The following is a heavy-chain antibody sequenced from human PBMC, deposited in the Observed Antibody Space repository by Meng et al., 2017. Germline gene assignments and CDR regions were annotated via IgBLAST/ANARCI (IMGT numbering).Heavy chain of an antibody. D-gene: IGHD5-12*01. Sequence: GGSLRLSCAASGFTFSSYGMHWVRQAPGKGLEWVAVIWYDGSNKYYADSVKGRFTISRDNSKNTLYLQMNSLGAEDTAVYYCARGSLSGYAGDAFDIWGQGTMVTVSS. CDR3: ARGSLSGYAGDAFDI. CDR2: IWYDGSNK. J-gene: IGHJ3*02. CDR1: GFTFSSYG. V-gene: IGHV3-33*01.